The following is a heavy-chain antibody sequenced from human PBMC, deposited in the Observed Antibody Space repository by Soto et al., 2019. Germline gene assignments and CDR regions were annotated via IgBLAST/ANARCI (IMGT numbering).Heavy chain of an antibody. D-gene: IGHD3-10*01. CDR3: ARDVRATGVLVDGVITPVYWFDP. V-gene: IGHV4-31*03. J-gene: IGHJ5*02. CDR1: GGSISSGGYY. Sequence: SETLSLTCTVSGGSISSGGYYWSWIRQHPGKGLEWIGYIYYSGSTYYNPSLKSRVTISVDTSKNQFSLKLSSVTAADTAVYYCARDVRATGVLVDGVITPVYWFDPWGQGTLVTVSS. CDR2: IYYSGST.